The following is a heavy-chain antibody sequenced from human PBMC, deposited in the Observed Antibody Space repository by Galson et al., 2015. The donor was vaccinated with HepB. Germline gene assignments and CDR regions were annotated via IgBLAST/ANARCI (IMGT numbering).Heavy chain of an antibody. D-gene: IGHD4-11*01. CDR1: GDSVSSNSAA. V-gene: IGHV6-1*01. CDR3: ARTQYSTKLPYYYGMDV. CDR2: TYYRSKWYN. Sequence: CAISGDSVSSNSAAWNWIRQSPSRGLEWLGRTYYRSKWYNDYAVSVKSRITINPDTSKNQFSLQLNSVTPEDTAVYYCARTQYSTKLPYYYGMDVWGQGTTVTVSS. J-gene: IGHJ6*02.